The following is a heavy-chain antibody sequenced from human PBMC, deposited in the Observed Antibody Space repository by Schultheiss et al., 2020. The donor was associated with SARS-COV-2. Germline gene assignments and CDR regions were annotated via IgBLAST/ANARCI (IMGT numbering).Heavy chain of an antibody. CDR1: GYSFTSYW. D-gene: IGHD6-19*01. CDR3: ARHASSSGWYYYYYGMDV. Sequence: GESLKISCKGSGYSFTSYWISWVRQMPGKGLEWMGRIDPSDSYTNYSPSFQGHVTISADKSISTAYLQWSSLKASDTAMYYCARHASSSGWYYYYYGMDVWGQGTTVTVSS. J-gene: IGHJ6*02. V-gene: IGHV5-10-1*01. CDR2: IDPSDSYT.